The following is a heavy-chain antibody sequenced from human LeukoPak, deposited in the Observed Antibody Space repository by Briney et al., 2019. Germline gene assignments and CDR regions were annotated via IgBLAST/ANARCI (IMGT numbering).Heavy chain of an antibody. D-gene: IGHD3-22*01. V-gene: IGHV3-21*01. CDR1: GFTFSSYG. CDR3: ARDQDGGKYYYESSGYSH. J-gene: IGHJ4*02. CDR2: ISSGGHI. Sequence: GGSLRLSCAASGFTFSSYGLNWVRQAPGKGLEWVSTISSGGHIYYEDSVKGRFTISRDKAKNSLYLQMNSLRAEDTAVYYCARDQDGGKYYYESSGYSHWGQGILVTVPS.